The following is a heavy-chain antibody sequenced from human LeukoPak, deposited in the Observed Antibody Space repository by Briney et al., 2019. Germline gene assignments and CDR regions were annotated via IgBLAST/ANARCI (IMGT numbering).Heavy chain of an antibody. CDR2: ISSDGANT. V-gene: IGHV3-64*01. CDR3: ARVASIGYTSGWYGLLDV. D-gene: IGHD6-19*01. Sequence: GGSLRLSCAASGFTFSNYAIRWVRQAPGKRPEYVSAISSDGANTYYANSVKGRFTISRDNSKNTLYLQMGSLRAEDMAVYYCARVASIGYTSGWYGLLDVWGQGTTVTVSS. J-gene: IGHJ6*02. CDR1: GFTFSNYA.